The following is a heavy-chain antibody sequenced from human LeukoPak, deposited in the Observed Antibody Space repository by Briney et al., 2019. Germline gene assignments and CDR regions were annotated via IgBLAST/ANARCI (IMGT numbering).Heavy chain of an antibody. V-gene: IGHV3-30*03. CDR3: ARDVQSGGFDAFDI. CDR1: GFTFSSYG. Sequence: GGSLRLSCAASGFTFSSYGMHWVRQAPGKGLEWVAVISYDGSNKYYADSVKGRFTISRDNSKNTLYLQMNSLRVEDTAVYYCARDVQSGGFDAFDIWGQGTMVTVSS. CDR2: ISYDGSNK. D-gene: IGHD3-10*01. J-gene: IGHJ3*02.